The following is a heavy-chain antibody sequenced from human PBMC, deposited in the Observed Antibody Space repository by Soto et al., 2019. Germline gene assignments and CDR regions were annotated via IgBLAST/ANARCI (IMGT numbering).Heavy chain of an antibody. CDR1: GFTFSSYA. CDR3: ARTRIAAAGSGVRGNYYYGMDV. Sequence: PGGSLRLSCAASGFTFSSYAMHWVRQAPGKGLEWVAVISYDGSNKYYADSVKGRFTISRDNSKNTLYLQMNSLRAEDTAVYYCARTRIAAAGSGVRGNYYYGMDVWGQGTTVTVSS. J-gene: IGHJ6*02. CDR2: ISYDGSNK. D-gene: IGHD6-13*01. V-gene: IGHV3-30-3*01.